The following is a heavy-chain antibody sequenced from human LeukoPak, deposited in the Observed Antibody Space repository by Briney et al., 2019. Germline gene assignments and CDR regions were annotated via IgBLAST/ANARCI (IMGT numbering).Heavy chain of an antibody. J-gene: IGHJ5*01. D-gene: IGHD5-18*01. V-gene: IGHV1-69*05. CDR2: ITVMSGTA. Sequence: SVKVSCKASGGTFSSYAIAWVRQAPGQGLEWMGGITVMSGTANSAQKFQDRVTITTDESTSTAYMEVSSLRSEDTAVYFCATELRGYSFGYDSWGQGTLVTVSS. CDR3: ATELRGYSFGYDS. CDR1: GGTFSSYA.